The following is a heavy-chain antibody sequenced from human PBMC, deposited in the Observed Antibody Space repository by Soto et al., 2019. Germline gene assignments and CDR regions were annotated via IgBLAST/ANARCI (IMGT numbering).Heavy chain of an antibody. V-gene: IGHV4-59*08. CDR2: IYHSGNT. J-gene: IGHJ6*03. CDR3: ESGYYYYMDV. Sequence: SETLSLTCTVSGGSLSNYDWSWIRQPPGKGLEWIGSIYHSGNTNYNPSLKSRVTISVDTSKNQFSLRLSSVTAADTAVYYCESGYYYYMDVWGKGTTVTVSS. CDR1: GGSLSNYD.